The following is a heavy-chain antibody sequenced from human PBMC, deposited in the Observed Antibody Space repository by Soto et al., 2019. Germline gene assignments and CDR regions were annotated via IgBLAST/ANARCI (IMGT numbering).Heavy chain of an antibody. D-gene: IGHD1-26*01. CDR2: IYYSGST. Sequence: SETLSLTCTVSGGSISSYYWSWIRQPPGKGLEWIGYIYYSGSTNYNPSLKSRVTISVDTSKNQFSLKLSSVTAADTAVYYCARSYYRVYWFDPWGQGTLVTVSS. CDR3: ARSYYRVYWFDP. CDR1: GGSISSYY. J-gene: IGHJ5*02. V-gene: IGHV4-59*01.